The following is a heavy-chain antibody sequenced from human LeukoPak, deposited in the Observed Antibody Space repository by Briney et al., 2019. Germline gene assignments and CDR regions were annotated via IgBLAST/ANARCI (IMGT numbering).Heavy chain of an antibody. CDR1: GYSISSDYY. CDR2: IFHNGNT. Sequence: SETLSLTCTVSGYSISSDYYWGWIRQPPGKGLEWIGNIFHNGNTYYNPSLKSRVTMSIDTSKKQFSLKLRTATAADTAVYYCTRIEDVTRGYNHAYYFDYWGQGTLVTVSS. V-gene: IGHV4-38-2*02. J-gene: IGHJ4*02. CDR3: TRIEDVTRGYNHAYYFDY. D-gene: IGHD5-18*01.